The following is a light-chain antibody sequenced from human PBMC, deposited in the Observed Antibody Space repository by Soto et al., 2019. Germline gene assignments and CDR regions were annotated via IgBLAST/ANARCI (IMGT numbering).Light chain of an antibody. J-gene: IGKJ3*01. Sequence: EIVLTQSPATLSLSPGERATLSCRASQSVSSYLAWYQQKPGQAPRLRIYDASNRASGIPARFSGSGSVKYFNLHISSLAAEVFDVYSYQQRSTWEGFTFGPGTKVDI. V-gene: IGKV3-11*01. CDR3: QQRSTWEGFT. CDR2: DAS. CDR1: QSVSSY.